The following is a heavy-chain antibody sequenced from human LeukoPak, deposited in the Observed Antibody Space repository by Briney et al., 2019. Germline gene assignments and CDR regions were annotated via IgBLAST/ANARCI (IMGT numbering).Heavy chain of an antibody. CDR3: ARDARHCTSSSCYSFYLDS. CDR1: GYTFTGYY. V-gene: IGHV1-2*02. Sequence: ASVKVSCKASGYTFTGYYIHWVRQAPGQGLDWMGWINPNSGDTKYAQKLQGRVTMTRDTSISTGYMELKWLRSDDTAVYYCARDARHCTSSSCYSFYLDSWGQGTLVTVSS. CDR2: INPNSGDT. J-gene: IGHJ4*02. D-gene: IGHD2-15*01.